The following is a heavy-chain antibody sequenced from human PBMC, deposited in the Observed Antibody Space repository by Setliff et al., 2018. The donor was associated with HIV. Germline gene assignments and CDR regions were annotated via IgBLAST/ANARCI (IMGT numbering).Heavy chain of an antibody. CDR3: VKKYYDFWSGQTDV. D-gene: IGHD3-3*01. J-gene: IGHJ6*04. V-gene: IGHV4-39*01. CDR2: VYYSGGS. Sequence: ETLSLTCSVSGGSIITYNYFWSWIRQPPGKGLEWIGSVYYSGGSYYNPSLKSRITMSVDMSKDQFSLRLTSVSAADTAVYYCVKKYYDFWSGQTDVWDKGTTVTVSS. CDR1: GGSIITYNYF.